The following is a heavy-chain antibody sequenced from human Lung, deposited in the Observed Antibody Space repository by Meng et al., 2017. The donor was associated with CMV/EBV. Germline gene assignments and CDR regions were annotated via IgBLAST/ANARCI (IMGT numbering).Heavy chain of an antibody. D-gene: IGHD3-22*01. CDR2: ISSSSSYI. Sequence: GEXXRISCAASGFTFSSYSMNWVRQAPGKGLEWVSSISSSSSYIYYADSVKGRFTISRDNAKNSLYLQMNSLRAEDTAVYYCARDSGYYYDAVDIWGQGTMVTVSS. CDR3: ARDSGYYYDAVDI. V-gene: IGHV3-21*01. CDR1: GFTFSSYS. J-gene: IGHJ3*02.